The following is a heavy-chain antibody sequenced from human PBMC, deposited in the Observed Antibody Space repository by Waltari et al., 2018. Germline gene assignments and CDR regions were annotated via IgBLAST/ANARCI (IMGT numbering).Heavy chain of an antibody. V-gene: IGHV4-38-2*01. J-gene: IGHJ4*02. CDR3: ARWVGYGDLYFFDS. D-gene: IGHD4-17*01. Sequence: QVQLQESGPGLVKPSATLSLTCAVSGSSISTGYYWGWIRQPPGKGLEWIGNIYHSGSTYYNPSLKSRVTISVDTSKNQFSLKLRSVTAADTAVYYCARWVGYGDLYFFDSWGQGTLVTVSS. CDR2: IYHSGST. CDR1: GSSISTGYY.